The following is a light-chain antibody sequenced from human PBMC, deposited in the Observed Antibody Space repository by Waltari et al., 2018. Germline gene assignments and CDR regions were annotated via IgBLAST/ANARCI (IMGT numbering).Light chain of an antibody. V-gene: IGKV1-12*01. Sequence: QMTQSPSSVSASVGDRFTITCRASRGVTKYFAWYQLRPGKAPKLLIYDASTLQSGVSARFSGSGYGTEFTLTISSLQPDDFATYYCQQADTFPLTFGQGTKLEI. CDR1: RGVTKY. J-gene: IGKJ2*01. CDR2: DAS. CDR3: QQADTFPLT.